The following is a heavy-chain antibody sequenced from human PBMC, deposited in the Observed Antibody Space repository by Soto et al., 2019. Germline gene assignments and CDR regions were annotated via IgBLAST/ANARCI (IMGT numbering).Heavy chain of an antibody. V-gene: IGHV1-18*01. CDR3: AREPQYYYDSSGYSKYNWFDP. Sequence: SVKVPCKASGYTFISYGISWVRQAPGQGLEWVGWISAYNGNTNYAQKLQGRVTMTTDTSTSTAYMEMRSLRSDDTAVYYCAREPQYYYDSSGYSKYNWFDPWGQGTLVTVSS. CDR2: ISAYNGNT. D-gene: IGHD3-22*01. J-gene: IGHJ5*02. CDR1: GYTFISYG.